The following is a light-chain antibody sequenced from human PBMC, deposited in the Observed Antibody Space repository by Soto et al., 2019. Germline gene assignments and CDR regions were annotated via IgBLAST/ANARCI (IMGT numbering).Light chain of an antibody. V-gene: IGKV3-20*01. Sequence: EIVFKYASSHLSFSPGEKATQSLKACQSVSSRYLAGYQQKPGQAPRLHIYGASSRATGNPDRFSGSGSGTDFTLTISRLEPEDFAVDYCQQYGSSPQTFGQGTKVDI. J-gene: IGKJ1*01. CDR3: QQYGSSPQT. CDR2: GAS. CDR1: QSVSSRY.